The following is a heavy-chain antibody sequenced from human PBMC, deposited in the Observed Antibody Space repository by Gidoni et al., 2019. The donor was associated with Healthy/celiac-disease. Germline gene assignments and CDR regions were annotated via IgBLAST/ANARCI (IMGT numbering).Heavy chain of an antibody. Sequence: EVQLVESGGGVVQPGGSLRLSCAASGFTFDDYAMHWVRQAPGKGLEWVSLISGDGGSTYYADSVKGRFTISRDNSKNSLYLQMNSLRTEDTALYYCALGELLWFGELLEPFDYWGQGTLVTVSS. CDR2: ISGDGGST. D-gene: IGHD3-10*01. CDR1: GFTFDDYA. J-gene: IGHJ4*02. V-gene: IGHV3-43*02. CDR3: ALGELLWFGELLEPFDY.